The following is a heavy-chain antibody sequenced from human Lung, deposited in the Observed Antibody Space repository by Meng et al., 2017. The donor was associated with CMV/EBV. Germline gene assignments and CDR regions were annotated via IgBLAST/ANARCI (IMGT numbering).Heavy chain of an antibody. J-gene: IGHJ4*02. CDR2: ISYDGSNK. V-gene: IGHV3-30-3*01. D-gene: IGHD4-17*01. Sequence: QVQRVESGGGVVQPGRSLRLSCAASGFTFSSYAMHWVRQAPGKGLEWVAVISYDGSNKYYADSVKGRFTISRDNSKNTLYLQMNSLRAEDTAVYYCARDPDYVQSYYFDYWGQGTLVTVSS. CDR1: GFTFSSYA. CDR3: ARDPDYVQSYYFDY.